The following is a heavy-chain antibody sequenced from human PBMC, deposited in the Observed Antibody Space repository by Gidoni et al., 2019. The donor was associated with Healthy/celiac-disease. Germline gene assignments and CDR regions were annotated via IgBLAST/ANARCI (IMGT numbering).Heavy chain of an antibody. V-gene: IGHV4-34*01. J-gene: IGHJ5*02. CDR1: GWSFSGYY. CDR2: INHSGST. CDR3: ARHPYCSGGSCYYGWFDP. Sequence: QVQLQQWGAGLLKPSETLSLTCAVYGWSFSGYYWSWIRQPPGKGLEWIGEINHSGSTNYNPSLKSRVTISVDTSKNQFSLKLSSVTAADTAVYYCARHPYCSGGSCYYGWFDPWGQGTLVTVSS. D-gene: IGHD2-15*01.